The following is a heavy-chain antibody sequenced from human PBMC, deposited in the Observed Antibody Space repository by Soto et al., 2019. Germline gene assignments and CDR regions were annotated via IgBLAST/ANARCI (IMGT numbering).Heavy chain of an antibody. J-gene: IGHJ4*02. CDR1: GFTFNRFG. CDR3: AKAVDMSVRGVPPSDY. V-gene: IGHV3-30*18. CDR2: ISYDGSNK. D-gene: IGHD3-10*02. Sequence: QVQLVESGGGVVQPGRSLRLSCAASGFTFNRFGMHWVRQAPGKGLEWVAVISYDGSNKYYADSAKGRFTISRDNSQNTLYLQMNSLRPEDTALYYCAKAVDMSVRGVPPSDYWGQGTVVTVSS.